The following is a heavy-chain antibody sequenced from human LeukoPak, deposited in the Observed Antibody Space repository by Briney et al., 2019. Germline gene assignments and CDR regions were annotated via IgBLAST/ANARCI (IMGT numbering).Heavy chain of an antibody. CDR1: GGSISSYY. D-gene: IGHD5-12*01. CDR3: ARSVWMKWGMDV. CDR2: IYYSGST. V-gene: IGHV4-59*01. J-gene: IGHJ6*02. Sequence: PSETLSLTCTVSGGSISSYYWSWLRQPPGKGVEWIGYIYYSGSTNYNPSLKSRVTISVDTSKNQFSLKLSSVTAADTAVYYCARSVWMKWGMDVWGQGTTVTVSS.